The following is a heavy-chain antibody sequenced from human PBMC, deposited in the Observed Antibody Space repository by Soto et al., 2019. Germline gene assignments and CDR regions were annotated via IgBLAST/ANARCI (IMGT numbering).Heavy chain of an antibody. CDR3: AKAGYSGYDPNPDY. Sequence: QVQLVESGGGVVQPGRSLRLSCAASGFTFSSYGMHWVRQAPGKGLEWVAVISYDGSNKYYADSVKGRFTISRDNSKNTLYLQMNSLRAEDTAVYYCAKAGYSGYDPNPDYWGQGTLVTVSS. V-gene: IGHV3-30*18. CDR2: ISYDGSNK. CDR1: GFTFSSYG. D-gene: IGHD5-12*01. J-gene: IGHJ4*02.